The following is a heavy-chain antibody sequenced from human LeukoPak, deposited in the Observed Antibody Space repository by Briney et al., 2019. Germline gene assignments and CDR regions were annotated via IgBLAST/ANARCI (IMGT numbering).Heavy chain of an antibody. D-gene: IGHD3-22*01. V-gene: IGHV1-18*04. CDR3: ARSYYYDSSGYYQFDP. CDR2: ISGYSGKT. CDR1: GYTFTGYY. Sequence: ASVKVSCKASGYTFTGYYMHWVRQAPGQGLEWMGWISGYSGKTNYGQKLQGRVTMTTDTSTSTAYMELKSLRSDDTAVYYCARSYYYDSSGYYQFDPWGQGTQVTVAS. J-gene: IGHJ5*02.